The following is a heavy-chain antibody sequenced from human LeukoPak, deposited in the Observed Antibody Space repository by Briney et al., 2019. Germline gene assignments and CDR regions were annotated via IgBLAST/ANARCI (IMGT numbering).Heavy chain of an antibody. CDR2: ISYDGSNK. J-gene: IGHJ4*02. CDR3: AKNHYFDY. V-gene: IGHV3-30*18. Sequence: GGSLRLSCAASGFTFSTSGVHWVRQAPGKGLEWVALISYDGSNKYYADSVKGRFTISRDNSKNTLYLQMNSLRAEDTAVYYCAKNHYFDYWGQGTLVTVSS. CDR1: GFTFSTSG.